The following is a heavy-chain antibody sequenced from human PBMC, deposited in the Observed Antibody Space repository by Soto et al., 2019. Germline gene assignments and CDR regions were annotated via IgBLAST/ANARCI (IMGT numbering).Heavy chain of an antibody. V-gene: IGHV4-4*02. CDR2: IYHSGST. CDR1: GGFISSGGW. J-gene: IGHJ5*02. CDR3: ARVPGP. Sequence: PSETLSLTCAVSGGFISSGGWWTWVRQPPGKGLEWIGQIYHSGSTYYNPSLKSRVTISVDRSKNQFSLKLSSVTAADTAVYYCARVPGPWGQGTLVTVSS.